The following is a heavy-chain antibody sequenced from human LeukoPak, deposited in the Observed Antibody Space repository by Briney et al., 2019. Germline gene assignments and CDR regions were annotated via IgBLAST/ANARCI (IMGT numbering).Heavy chain of an antibody. CDR2: IKSKTDGGTT. J-gene: IGHJ6*03. D-gene: IGHD1-20*01. CDR3: TTFITGTRLFDYYYMDV. Sequence: GGSLRLSCAASGFTFSNAWMSWVRQAPGKGLEWVGRIKSKTDGGTTDYAAPVKGRFTISRDDSKNTLYLQMNSLKTEDTAVYYCTTFITGTRLFDYYYMDVWGKGTTVTVSS. CDR1: GFTFSNAW. V-gene: IGHV3-15*01.